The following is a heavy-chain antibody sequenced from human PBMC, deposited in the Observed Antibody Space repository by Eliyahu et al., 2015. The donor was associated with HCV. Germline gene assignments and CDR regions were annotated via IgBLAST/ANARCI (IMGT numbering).Heavy chain of an antibody. CDR3: AKGGGLGTIFGVVIISTPSKNWFDP. D-gene: IGHD3-3*01. CDR1: GFTFSSYA. CDR2: ISGSGGST. V-gene: IGHV3-23*01. J-gene: IGHJ5*02. Sequence: SLRLSCAASGFTFSSYAMSWVRQAPGKGLEWVSAISGSGGSTYYADSVKGRFTISRDNSKNTLYLQMNSLRAEDTAVYYCAKGGGLGTIFGVVIISTPSKNWFDPWGQGTLVTVSS.